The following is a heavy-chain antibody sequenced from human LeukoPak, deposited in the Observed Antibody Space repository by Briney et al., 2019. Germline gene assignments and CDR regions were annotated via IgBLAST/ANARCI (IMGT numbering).Heavy chain of an antibody. D-gene: IGHD3-22*01. Sequence: ASVKVSCKASGGTFSSYAISWVRQAPGQGLEWMGGIIPIFGTANYAQKFQGRVTITTDESTSTAYMELSSLRSEDTAVYYCATRTDYYDSSGYTFDIWGQGTMVTVSS. CDR2: IIPIFGTA. J-gene: IGHJ3*02. CDR3: ATRTDYYDSSGYTFDI. V-gene: IGHV1-69*05. CDR1: GGTFSSYA.